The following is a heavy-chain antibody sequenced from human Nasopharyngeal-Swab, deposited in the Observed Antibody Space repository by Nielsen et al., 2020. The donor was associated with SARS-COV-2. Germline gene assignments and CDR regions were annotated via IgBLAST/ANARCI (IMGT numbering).Heavy chain of an antibody. J-gene: IGHJ4*02. CDR1: GFSFENYA. CDR3: TRDFDAAMGY. Sequence: GGSLRLSCVSSGFSFENYAIHWVRRAPGKGLEWVSGIIWSSGNIYYADSVKGRFTISRDNAKSTLYLQINSLRADDSAVYYCTRDFDAAMGYWGQGTLVTVSS. V-gene: IGHV3-9*01. D-gene: IGHD5-18*01. CDR2: IIWSSGNI.